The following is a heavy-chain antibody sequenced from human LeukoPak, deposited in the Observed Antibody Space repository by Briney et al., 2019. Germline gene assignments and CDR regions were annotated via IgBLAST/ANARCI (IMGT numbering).Heavy chain of an antibody. Sequence: SETLSLTCTVSGDSLTSYYWNWVRQSPEKGLEWIGYIHHTGKNYYNPSLKSRITMSVDTSKSQFFLKLSSVTAADTAVYYCVRVGGASSILSAFDIWGQGTMVTVSS. CDR3: VRVGGASSILSAFDI. CDR1: GDSLTSYY. V-gene: IGHV4-59*01. D-gene: IGHD6-6*01. CDR2: IHHTGKN. J-gene: IGHJ3*02.